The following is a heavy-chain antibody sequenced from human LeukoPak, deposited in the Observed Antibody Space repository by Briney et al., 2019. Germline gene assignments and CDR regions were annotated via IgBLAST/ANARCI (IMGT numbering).Heavy chain of an antibody. V-gene: IGHV4-59*01. CDR3: ARDPTVTPFDY. J-gene: IGHJ4*02. CDR1: GVSISSYY. Sequence: SETLSLTCTVSGVSISSYYWSWIRQPPGKGLEWIGYIYYSGSTNYNPSLESRATISVDTSKNQFFLKLSSVTAADTAVYYCARDPTVTPFDYWGQGTLVTVSS. CDR2: IYYSGST. D-gene: IGHD4-17*01.